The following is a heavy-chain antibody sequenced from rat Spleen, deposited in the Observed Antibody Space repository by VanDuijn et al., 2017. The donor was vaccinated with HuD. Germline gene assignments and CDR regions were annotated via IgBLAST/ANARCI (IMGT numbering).Heavy chain of an antibody. V-gene: IGHV5-34*01. CDR3: ATSYYGYKTFTY. J-gene: IGHJ3*01. Sequence: EVQLVESGGGLVQPGRSLKLSCVASGFTFSDFGMNWIRQAPGKGLEWVAYISSSSGTIYYVDTVKGRFTISRDNVKNTLYLQLSSLRSEDTALYYCATSYYGYKTFTYWGQGTLVTVSS. D-gene: IGHD1-9*01. CDR2: ISSSSGT. CDR1: GFTFSDFG.